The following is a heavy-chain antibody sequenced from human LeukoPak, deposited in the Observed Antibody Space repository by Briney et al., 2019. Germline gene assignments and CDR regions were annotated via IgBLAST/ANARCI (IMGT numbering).Heavy chain of an antibody. V-gene: IGHV3-21*01. CDR1: GFTFSSYS. CDR3: ARDRAAAGVPPRRRFDP. J-gene: IGHJ5*02. CDR2: ISSSSSYI. D-gene: IGHD6-13*01. Sequence: GGSVRLSCAASGFTFSSYSMNWVRQAPGKGLEWVSSISSSSSYIYYADSVKGRFTMSRDNAKNSVYLQMNSLRAEDTAVYYCARDRAAAGVPPRRRFDPWGQGTLVTVSS.